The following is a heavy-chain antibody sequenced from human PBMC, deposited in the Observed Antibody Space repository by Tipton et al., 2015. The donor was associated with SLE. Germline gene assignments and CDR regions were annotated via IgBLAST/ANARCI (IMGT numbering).Heavy chain of an antibody. CDR1: GFTFSSYS. D-gene: IGHD1-26*01. CDR3: ARGGATHYYYGMDV. Sequence: GSLRLSCAASGFTFSSYSMNWVRQAPGKGLEWVSSISSSSSYIYYADSVKGRFTISRDNAKNSLYLQMNSLRAEDTAVYYCARGGATHYYYGMDVWGQGTTVTVSS. J-gene: IGHJ6*02. V-gene: IGHV3-21*04. CDR2: ISSSSSYI.